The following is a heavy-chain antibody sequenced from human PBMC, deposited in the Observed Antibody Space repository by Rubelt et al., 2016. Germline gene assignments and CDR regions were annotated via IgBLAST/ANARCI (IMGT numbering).Heavy chain of an antibody. CDR3: TTVPHCSSSSCYRLGYFDN. Sequence: EVQLVESGGGLVQPGGSLRLSCAASGFTVSSTYMSWVRQAPEKGLEWVSVLYSGGSTYYADSVQGRFTISRDNAKNTLYLQMNSLKTEDTTVYYCTTVPHCSSSSCYRLGYFDNWGQGTLVTVSS. CDR1: GFTVSSTY. CDR2: LYSGGST. J-gene: IGHJ4*02. V-gene: IGHV3-66*01. D-gene: IGHD2-2*01.